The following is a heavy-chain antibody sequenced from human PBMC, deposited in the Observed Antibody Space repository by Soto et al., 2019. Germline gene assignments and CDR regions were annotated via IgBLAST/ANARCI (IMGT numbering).Heavy chain of an antibody. CDR2: IWYDGSNK. CDR3: ARGSQNLQGLRGRAVRPGFDY. CDR1: GFTFSSYG. J-gene: IGHJ4*02. Sequence: PGGSLRLSCAASGFTFSSYGMHWVRQAPGKGLEWVAVIWYDGSNKYYADSAKGRFTISRDNSKNTLYLQMNSLRAEDTAVYYCARGSQNLQGLRGRAVRPGFDYWGQGTLVTVSS. V-gene: IGHV3-33*01. D-gene: IGHD5-12*01.